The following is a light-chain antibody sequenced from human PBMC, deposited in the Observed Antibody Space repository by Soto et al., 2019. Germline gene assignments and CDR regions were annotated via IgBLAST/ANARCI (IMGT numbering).Light chain of an antibody. J-gene: IGLJ1*01. CDR1: SSDVGGYDY. V-gene: IGLV2-14*01. Sequence: QSVLTQPASVSGSPGQSITISCTGTSSDVGGYDYVSWYQQHPGKAPKLMIYEVSNRPSGVSNRFSGSKSGNTASLTISGLQAEDEADYYCSLYTSSSPYVFGTGTKGTVL. CDR2: EVS. CDR3: SLYTSSSPYV.